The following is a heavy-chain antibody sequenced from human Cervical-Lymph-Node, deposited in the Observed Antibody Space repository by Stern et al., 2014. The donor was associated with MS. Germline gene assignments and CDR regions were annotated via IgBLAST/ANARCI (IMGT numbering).Heavy chain of an antibody. V-gene: IGHV3-33*01. Sequence: VQLVESGGGVVQPGRSLRLYCAASGFSFSRYAMHWVRQAPGKGLEWVALIWYDGSNPYYADSVTGRFPISRDNFKNTLYLQMNSLRAEDTAVYYCASAYSSSHYYFDYWGQGTLVTVSS. CDR1: GFSFSRYA. J-gene: IGHJ4*02. CDR3: ASAYSSSHYYFDY. D-gene: IGHD6-13*01. CDR2: IWYDGSNP.